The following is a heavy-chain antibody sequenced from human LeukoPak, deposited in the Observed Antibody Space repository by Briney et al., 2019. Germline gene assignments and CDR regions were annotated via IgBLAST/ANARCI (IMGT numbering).Heavy chain of an antibody. CDR3: ARVRSAGYDYIGGSYRQYYFDY. D-gene: IGHD3-16*02. CDR2: INHSGST. J-gene: IGHJ4*02. CDR1: GGSFSGYY. Sequence: SETLSLTCAAYGGSFSGYYWSWIRQPPGKGLEWIGEINHSGSTNYNPSLKSRVTISVDTSKNQFSLKLSSVTAADTAVYYCARVRSAGYDYIGGSYRQYYFDYWGQGTLVTVSS. V-gene: IGHV4-34*01.